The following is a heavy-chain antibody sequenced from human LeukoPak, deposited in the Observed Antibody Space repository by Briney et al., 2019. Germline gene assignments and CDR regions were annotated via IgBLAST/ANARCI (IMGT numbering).Heavy chain of an antibody. CDR2: ISSSSSTI. J-gene: IGHJ4*02. D-gene: IGHD6-13*01. Sequence: PGGSLRLSCAASGFTFSSYSMNWVRQAPGKGLEWVSYISSSSSTIYYADSVKGRFTISRDNAKNSLYLQMNSLRAEDTAVYYCARELGYSSSWSQPRGGQGTLVTVSS. CDR3: ARELGYSSSWSQPR. CDR1: GFTFSSYS. V-gene: IGHV3-48*04.